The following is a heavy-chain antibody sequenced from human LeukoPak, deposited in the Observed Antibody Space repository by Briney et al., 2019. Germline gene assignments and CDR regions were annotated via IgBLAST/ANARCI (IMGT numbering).Heavy chain of an antibody. CDR3: AKSLTLLFGDYDFWSGSRGYFDY. Sequence: PGGSPRLSCTTSGFNFRAYWMSWVRQAPGKGLEWVSAISGSGGSTYYADSVKGRFTISRDNSKNTLYLQMNSLRAEDTAVYYCAKSLTLLFGDYDFWSGSRGYFDYWGQGTLVTVSS. D-gene: IGHD3-3*01. CDR2: ISGSGGST. V-gene: IGHV3-23*01. CDR1: GFNFRAYW. J-gene: IGHJ4*02.